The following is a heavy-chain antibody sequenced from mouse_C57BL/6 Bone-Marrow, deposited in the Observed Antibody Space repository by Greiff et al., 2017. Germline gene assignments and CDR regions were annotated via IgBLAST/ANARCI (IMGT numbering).Heavy chain of an antibody. V-gene: IGHV3-6*01. CDR3: ARPSRRYAMDY. CDR1: GYSITSGYY. J-gene: IGHJ4*01. CDR2: ISYDGSN. Sequence: EVQLQESGPGLVKPSQSLSLTCSVTGYSITSGYYWNWIRQFPGNKLEWMGYISYDGSNNYNPSLKNRISITRDTSKNQFFLKLNSVTTEDTATYYCARPSRRYAMDYWGQGTSVTVSS.